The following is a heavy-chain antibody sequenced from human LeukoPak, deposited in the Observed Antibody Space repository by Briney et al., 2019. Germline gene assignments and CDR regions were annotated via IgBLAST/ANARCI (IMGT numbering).Heavy chain of an antibody. CDR1: GLTFSNAW. Sequence: GGSLRLSCVASGLTFSNAWVTWVRQAPGKGLEWVCRSKSKTDGGTIDYGAPVKGRFSISRDDSKSTLYLQMNSLKTDDTAVYYCATDGYCSGGSCYSYDNWGQGTLVTVSS. D-gene: IGHD2-15*01. J-gene: IGHJ4*02. CDR3: ATDGYCSGGSCYSYDN. CDR2: SKSKTDGGTI. V-gene: IGHV3-15*01.